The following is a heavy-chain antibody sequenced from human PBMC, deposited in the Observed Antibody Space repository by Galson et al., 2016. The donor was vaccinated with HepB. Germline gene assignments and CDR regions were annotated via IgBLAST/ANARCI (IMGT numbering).Heavy chain of an antibody. CDR3: ATPGGMVTPY. CDR2: IYYSGST. Sequence: SETLSLTCTVSGGSISRSGYYWGWIRQSPGKGLEWIGSIYYSGSTYYNPSPQSRVTISVDTSKNQFSLRLSSVTAADTAVYYCATPGGMVTPYWGQGTLVTVSS. V-gene: IGHV4-39*07. CDR1: GGSISRSGYY. J-gene: IGHJ4*02. D-gene: IGHD5-18*01.